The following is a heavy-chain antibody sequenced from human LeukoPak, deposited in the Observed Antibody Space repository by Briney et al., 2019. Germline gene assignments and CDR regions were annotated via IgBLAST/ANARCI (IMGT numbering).Heavy chain of an antibody. CDR3: ARTVGKYQLRASYYYYYMDV. CDR1: GGTFSSYA. V-gene: IGHV1-69*05. CDR2: IIPIFGTA. D-gene: IGHD2-2*01. J-gene: IGHJ6*03. Sequence: GASVKVSCKASGGTFSSYAISWVRQAPGQGLEWMGGIIPIFGTANYAQKFQGRVTITTDESTSTAYMELSSLRSEDTAVYYCARTVGKYQLRASYYYYYMDVWGKGTTVTVSS.